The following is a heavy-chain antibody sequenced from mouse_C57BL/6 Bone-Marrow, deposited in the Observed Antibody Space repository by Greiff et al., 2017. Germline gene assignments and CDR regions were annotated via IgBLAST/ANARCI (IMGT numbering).Heavy chain of an antibody. D-gene: IGHD2-4*01. CDR1: GYTFTSYW. Sequence: QVQLQQPGAELVKPGASVKLSCKASGYTFTSYWMHWVKQRPGQGLEWIGMINPNSGSTNYNEKFKIKATLTVDKSSSTAYMQLSSLTSEDSAVYYCARPLRRRHYYAMDYWGQGTSVTVSS. J-gene: IGHJ4*01. CDR2: INPNSGST. CDR3: ARPLRRRHYYAMDY. V-gene: IGHV1-64*01.